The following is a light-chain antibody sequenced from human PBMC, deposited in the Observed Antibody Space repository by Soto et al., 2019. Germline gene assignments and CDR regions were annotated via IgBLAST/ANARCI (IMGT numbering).Light chain of an antibody. CDR3: MQAIQAPRT. CDR2: LGS. V-gene: IGKV2-28*01. Sequence: DIVLTQSPLSLPVTPGEPASISCRSSQSLLHSNGNIYLDWYLQKPGQSPQLLIYLGSIRASGVLGRFRGSGSGTDFTLKITRVEAEDVGVYYCMQAIQAPRTLGLGTMVESK. CDR1: QSLLHSNGNIY. J-gene: IGKJ1*01.